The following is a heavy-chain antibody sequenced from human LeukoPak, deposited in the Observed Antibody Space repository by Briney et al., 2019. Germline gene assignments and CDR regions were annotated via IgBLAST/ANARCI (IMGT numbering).Heavy chain of an antibody. CDR2: INHSGST. CDR1: GGSFSGYY. CDR3: ARGVVVVPVYMDV. Sequence: SETLSLTCAVYGGSFSGYYWSWIRQPPGKGLEWIGEINHSGSTNYNPSLKSRVTISVDMSKNQFSLKLSSVTAADTAVYYCARGVVVVPVYMDVWGKGTTVTVSS. J-gene: IGHJ6*03. D-gene: IGHD2-2*01. V-gene: IGHV4-34*01.